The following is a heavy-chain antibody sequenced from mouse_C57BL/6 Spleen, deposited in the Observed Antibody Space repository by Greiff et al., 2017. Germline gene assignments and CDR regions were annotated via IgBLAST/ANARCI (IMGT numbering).Heavy chain of an antibody. V-gene: IGHV1-80*01. D-gene: IGHD1-1*01. CDR2: IYPGDGDT. CDR1: GYAFSSYW. CDR3: ARGSSSYYYAMDY. Sequence: VKLQESGAELVKPGASVKISCKASGYAFSSYWMNWVKQRPGKGLEWIGQIYPGDGDTNYNGKFKGKATLTADKSSSTAYMQLSSLTSEDSAVYFCARGSSSYYYAMDYWGQGTSVTVSS. J-gene: IGHJ4*01.